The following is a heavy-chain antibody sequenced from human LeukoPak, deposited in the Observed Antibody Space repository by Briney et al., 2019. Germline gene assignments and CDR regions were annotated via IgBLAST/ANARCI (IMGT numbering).Heavy chain of an antibody. Sequence: ASVKVSCKASGYSFTGYYLHWVRQAPGKGLEWMGGFDPEDGETIYAQKFQGRVTMTEDTSTDIAYMELSSLRSEDTAVYYCATDLSLFWSGYYYWGQGTLVTVSS. D-gene: IGHD3-3*01. J-gene: IGHJ4*02. CDR2: FDPEDGET. V-gene: IGHV1-24*01. CDR1: GYSFTGYY. CDR3: ATDLSLFWSGYYY.